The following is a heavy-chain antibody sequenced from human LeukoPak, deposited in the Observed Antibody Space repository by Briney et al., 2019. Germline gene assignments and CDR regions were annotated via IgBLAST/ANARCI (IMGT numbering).Heavy chain of an antibody. D-gene: IGHD4-23*01. CDR1: GGSISSFY. CDR3: ARGRYGGNSGFFDY. CDR2: IYYNGST. Sequence: PSETLSLTCSVSGGSISSFYWSWVRQSPGKGLEWIGYIYYNGSTNYTPSLKSRVTISLDTSKNQFSLRLSSVTAADTAVYYCARGRYGGNSGFFDYWGQGTLVTVSS. J-gene: IGHJ4*02. V-gene: IGHV4-59*01.